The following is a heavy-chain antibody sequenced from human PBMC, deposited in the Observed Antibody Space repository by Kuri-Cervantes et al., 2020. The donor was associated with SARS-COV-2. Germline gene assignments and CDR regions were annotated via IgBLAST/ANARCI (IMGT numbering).Heavy chain of an antibody. CDR2: IYYSGST. CDR3: ASHGAQQLVRY. CDR1: GGSISSSSYY. D-gene: IGHD6-6*01. Sequence: SETLSLTCTVSGGSISSSSYYWGWIRQPPGKGLEWIGSIYYSGSTYYNPSLKSRVTISVDTSKNQFSLKLSSVTAADTAVYYCASHGAQQLVRYWGQETLVTVSS. J-gene: IGHJ4*02. V-gene: IGHV4-39*01.